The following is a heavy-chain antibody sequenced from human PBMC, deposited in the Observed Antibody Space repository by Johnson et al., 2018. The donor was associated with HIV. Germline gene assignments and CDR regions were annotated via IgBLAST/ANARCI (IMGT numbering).Heavy chain of an antibody. CDR2: ISYDGSNK. Sequence: QVQLVESGGGLVQPGGSLRLSCAASGFTFSSYGMHWVRQAPGKGLEWVAVISYDGSNKYYADSVKGRFTISRDNSKNSLYLQMNSLRAEDTAVYYCARAYYTFWSGYDAFDIWGQGTMVTVSS. J-gene: IGHJ3*02. CDR3: ARAYYTFWSGYDAFDI. D-gene: IGHD3-3*01. V-gene: IGHV3-30*03. CDR1: GFTFSSYG.